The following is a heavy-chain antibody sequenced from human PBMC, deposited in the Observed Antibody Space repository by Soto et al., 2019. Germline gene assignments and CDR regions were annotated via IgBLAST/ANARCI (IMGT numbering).Heavy chain of an antibody. V-gene: IGHV3-30*03. CDR1: GFTFSSYG. CDR3: ARSSFGELFPDTLDI. CDR2: VSYDGSNK. D-gene: IGHD3-10*01. Sequence: QVQLVESGGGVVQPGRSLRLFCAASGFTFSSYGIHWVREAPGKGLEWVAVVSYDGSNKYYADSVKGRFTISRDNSKNTLYLQMNSLRAEDTSVYYCARSSFGELFPDTLDIWGQGTMVTVSS. J-gene: IGHJ3*02.